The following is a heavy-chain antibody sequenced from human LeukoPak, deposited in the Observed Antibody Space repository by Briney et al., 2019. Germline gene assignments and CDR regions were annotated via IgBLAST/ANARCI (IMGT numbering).Heavy chain of an antibody. J-gene: IGHJ3*02. CDR2: LSHSGSS. Sequence: SETLSLTCTVSGGSISSSLNYWGWIRRPPGRGLEWIAYLSHSGSSDSNPSLTSRVTTLVDTSKNQFSLKLTSVTAADTAAYYCARARYANAWYAFDIWGHGTMVTVSS. CDR3: ARARYANAWYAFDI. CDR1: GGSISSSLNY. D-gene: IGHD2-2*01. V-gene: IGHV4-61*05.